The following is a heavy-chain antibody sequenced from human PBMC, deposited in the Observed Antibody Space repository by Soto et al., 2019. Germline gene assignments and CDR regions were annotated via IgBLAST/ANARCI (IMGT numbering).Heavy chain of an antibody. V-gene: IGHV5-10-1*01. J-gene: IGHJ4*02. CDR2: IDPSDSQT. Sequence: PVEAQTASSKVSGYSFASYWLTWVRQKPGKGLESMGSIDPSDSQTYYSPSFLGHVTISVTKSIPTVFLAWSSLRASDTSMYSCARNLYDCDTGPNFLYYFDTWGQGPPVTVSS. D-gene: IGHD3-22*01. CDR3: ARNLYDCDTGPNFLYYFDT. CDR1: GYSFASYW.